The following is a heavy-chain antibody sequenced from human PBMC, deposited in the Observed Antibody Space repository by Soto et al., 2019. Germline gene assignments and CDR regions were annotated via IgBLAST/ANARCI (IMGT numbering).Heavy chain of an antibody. CDR2: IYHSGST. D-gene: IGHD6-13*01. Sequence: QLQLQESGSGLAKPSQTLSLTCAVSGGSISSGGYSWSWIRQPPGKGLEWIGYIYHSGSTYYNPSLKSRVTISVDRSKNQFSLKLSSVTAADTAVYYCAREYSSSWYYFDYWGQGTLVTVSS. J-gene: IGHJ4*02. CDR1: GGSISSGGYS. V-gene: IGHV4-30-2*01. CDR3: AREYSSSWYYFDY.